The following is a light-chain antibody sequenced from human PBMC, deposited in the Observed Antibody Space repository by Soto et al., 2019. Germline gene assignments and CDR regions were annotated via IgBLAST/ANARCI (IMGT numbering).Light chain of an antibody. J-gene: IGKJ4*01. V-gene: IGKV1-39*01. CDR1: QRISTY. Sequence: DIQMTQSPSSLSASAGDSVTITCRASQRISTYLNWYQQKPGKASELLINAASSLQGGVPSRFSGSGSGTDFTLTITSLQPEDSATYFCQQSHSTPLTFGGGTKLEIK. CDR3: QQSHSTPLT. CDR2: AAS.